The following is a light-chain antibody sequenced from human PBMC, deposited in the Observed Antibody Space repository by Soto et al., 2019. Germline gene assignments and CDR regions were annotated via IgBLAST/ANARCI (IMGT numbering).Light chain of an antibody. CDR2: GAS. Sequence: EIVMTPSPATLSVSPGERATLSCRASQSVSSTLAWYQQKPGQAPRLLIYGASTRATGIPARFSGSGSGTEFTLTISSLQSEDFAVYYCQQYIYWPWTVGQWNKVDI. CDR1: QSVSST. J-gene: IGKJ1*01. CDR3: QQYIYWPWT. V-gene: IGKV3-15*01.